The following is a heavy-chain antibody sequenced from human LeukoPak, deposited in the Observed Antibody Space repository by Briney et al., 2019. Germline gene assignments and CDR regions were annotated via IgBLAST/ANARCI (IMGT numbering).Heavy chain of an antibody. J-gene: IGHJ4*02. CDR2: IGWNGGST. V-gene: IGHV3-43*01. Sequence: GGSLRLSCAASGFTFDDYTMHWVRQAPGKGLECVSLIGWNGGSTYYADSVKGRFTISRDNSKNSLYLQMNSLRTEDTAFYYCAKDSSSWHLDYWGQGTLVTVS. CDR1: GFTFDDYT. D-gene: IGHD6-13*01. CDR3: AKDSSSWHLDY.